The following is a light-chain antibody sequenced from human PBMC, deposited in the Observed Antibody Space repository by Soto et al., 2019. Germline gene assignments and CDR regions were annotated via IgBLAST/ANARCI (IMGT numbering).Light chain of an antibody. CDR3: QQYYTSPFT. CDR1: QRILFTSSRKNY. CDR2: WAY. Sequence: IMMTQSPDSLVVPLGERATIDCKSSQRILFTSSRKNYLTWYQQKPGQPTLVLIGWAYNRYSGVPGRFSGSGSGTDFSLTSNDLQAEDVAIYYCQQYYTSPFTFGQGTRLEIK. J-gene: IGKJ5*01. V-gene: IGKV4-1*01.